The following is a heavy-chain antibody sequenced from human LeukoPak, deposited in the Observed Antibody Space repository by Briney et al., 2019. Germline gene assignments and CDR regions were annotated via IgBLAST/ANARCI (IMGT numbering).Heavy chain of an antibody. Sequence: SETLSLTCAVYGGSFSGYYWSWIRQPPGKGLEWIGGINHSGSTNYNPSLKSRVTISVDTSKNQFSLKLSSVTAADTAVYYCARPYCSSTSCHPPYYYYGMDVWGQGTTVTVSS. CDR2: INHSGST. CDR3: ARPYCSSTSCHPPYYYYGMDV. J-gene: IGHJ6*02. D-gene: IGHD2-2*01. CDR1: GGSFSGYY. V-gene: IGHV4-34*01.